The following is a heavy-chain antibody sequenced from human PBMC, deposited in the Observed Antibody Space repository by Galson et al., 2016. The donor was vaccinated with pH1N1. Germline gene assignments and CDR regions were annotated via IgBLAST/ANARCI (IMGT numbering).Heavy chain of an antibody. D-gene: IGHD5-18*01. CDR3: TRPDRNSFDYFDY. CDR1: GGSISNSDYY. V-gene: IGHV4-39*01. J-gene: IGHJ4*02. CDR2: IYYSGNT. Sequence: QVQLQESGPGLVKPSQTLSLTCTVSGGSISNSDYYWGWIRQPPGKGLEWIGSIYYSGNTYYNPSLKSRVSITLDTSKNQFSVKLSSVTAADTAVYYCTRPDRNSFDYFDYWGQGTLVTVSS.